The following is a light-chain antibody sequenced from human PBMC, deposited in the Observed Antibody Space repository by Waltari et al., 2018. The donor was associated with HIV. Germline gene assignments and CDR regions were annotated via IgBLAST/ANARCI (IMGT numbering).Light chain of an antibody. J-gene: IGLJ3*02. CDR3: AVWDDNLKRV. CDR1: SSNPGNNA. Sequence: QSVLTPPPSASGTPGQRVTISCSGSSSNPGNNALPWYQHLPGAAPKLLISSNDRRPAGVPERFSASKSGTSASLAISGLQSEDEAHYYCAVWDDNLKRVFGGGTKLTVL. CDR2: SND. V-gene: IGLV1-44*01.